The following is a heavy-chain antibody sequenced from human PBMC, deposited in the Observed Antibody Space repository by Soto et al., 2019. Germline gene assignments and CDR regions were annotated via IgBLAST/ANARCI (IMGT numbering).Heavy chain of an antibody. CDR1: GGTFNNYP. D-gene: IGHD5-12*01. CDR2: SIPTFGTA. V-gene: IGHV1-69*13. CDR3: ARGRGYSGDDHYYYFDMDV. J-gene: IGHJ6*02. Sequence: GASVKVSCKASGGTFNNYPITWVRQAPGEGLEWMGGSIPTFGTANYAQKFQGRVTISVDESTSTAYMELSSLRSEDTAVYYCARGRGYSGDDHYYYFDMDVWGQGTTVTVSS.